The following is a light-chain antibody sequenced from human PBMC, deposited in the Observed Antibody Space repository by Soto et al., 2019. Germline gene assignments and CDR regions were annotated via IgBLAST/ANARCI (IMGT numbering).Light chain of an antibody. CDR1: QGISSY. J-gene: IGKJ2*01. V-gene: IGKV1-9*01. CDR2: SAS. CDR3: QQFNSYPFT. Sequence: DIQLTQSPSFLSASVGDRVTITCRATQGISSYLAWYQQELGKAPKLLIYSASTLQSGVPSRFSGSGSGTEFTLTISSLQPEDFATYYCQQFNSYPFTFGQGTKLEIK.